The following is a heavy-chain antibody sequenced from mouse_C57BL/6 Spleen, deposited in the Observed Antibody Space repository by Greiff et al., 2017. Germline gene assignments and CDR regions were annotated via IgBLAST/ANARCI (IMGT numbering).Heavy chain of an antibody. J-gene: IGHJ3*01. D-gene: IGHD2-4*01. Sequence: VQLQQSGPELVKPGASVKISCKASGYAFSSSWMNWVKQRPGKGLEWIGRIYPGDGDTNYNGKLKGKDTLTADKSSSTAYMQLSSLTSEDSAVSVCARDNDSLVAYWGQGTLVTVSA. CDR3: ARDNDSLVAY. CDR2: IYPGDGDT. CDR1: GYAFSSSW. V-gene: IGHV1-82*01.